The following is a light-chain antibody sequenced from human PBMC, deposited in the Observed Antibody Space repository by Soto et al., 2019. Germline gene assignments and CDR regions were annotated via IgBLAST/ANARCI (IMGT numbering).Light chain of an antibody. J-gene: IGKJ1*01. V-gene: IGKV3-20*01. Sequence: EIVMTQSPATLSVSPGARATLSCRARQSVSSSYLAWYQQKPGQAPRLLIYGASTRATDVPDRFSGSGSGAGFTLSISRLEPEDFAVYYCQQYGSSPPRTFGQGTKVDIK. CDR1: QSVSSSY. CDR2: GAS. CDR3: QQYGSSPPRT.